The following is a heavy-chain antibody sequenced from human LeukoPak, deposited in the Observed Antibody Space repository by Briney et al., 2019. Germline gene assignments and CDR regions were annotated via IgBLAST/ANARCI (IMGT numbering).Heavy chain of an antibody. CDR1: GFTFTIYI. V-gene: IGHV3-21*04. J-gene: IGHJ5*02. CDR2: ISTSSSYI. D-gene: IGHD3-10*01. Sequence: PGGSLRLSCAASGFTFTIYIMNWVRQAPGEGLEGVSCISTSSSYIYYADSVRGRFTISRDNAKNSLYLQMNSLRAEDTAVYYCARGLMVRGVITWGQGTLVTVSS. CDR3: ARGLMVRGVIT.